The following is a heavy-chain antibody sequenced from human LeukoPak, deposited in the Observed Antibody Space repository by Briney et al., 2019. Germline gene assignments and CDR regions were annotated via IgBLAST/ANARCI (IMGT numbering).Heavy chain of an antibody. CDR2: INPNSGGT. CDR3: ARGLENFDC. CDR1: GHTFTGYY. J-gene: IGHJ4*02. V-gene: IGHV1-2*06. Sequence: ASVKVSCKASGHTFTGYYMHWVRQAPGQGLEWVGRINPNSGGTSFAQKFQGSVTMTRDTSISTAYMKLSRLRSDDTAVYYCARGLENFDCWGQGTLVTVSS. D-gene: IGHD4-11*01.